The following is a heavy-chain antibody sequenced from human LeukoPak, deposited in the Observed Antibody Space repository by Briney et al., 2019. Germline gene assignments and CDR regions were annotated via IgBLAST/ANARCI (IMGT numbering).Heavy chain of an antibody. CDR2: FDPEDGET. V-gene: IGHV1-24*01. D-gene: IGHD2-21*02. J-gene: IGHJ3*02. CDR1: GYTLTELS. Sequence: ASVKVSCKVSGYTLTELSMHWVRQAPGKGLEWMGGFDPEDGETIYAQKFQGRVTMTEDTSTDTAYMELSSLRSEDTAVYYCARPCGGDCHDAFDIWGQGTMVTVSS. CDR3: ARPCGGDCHDAFDI.